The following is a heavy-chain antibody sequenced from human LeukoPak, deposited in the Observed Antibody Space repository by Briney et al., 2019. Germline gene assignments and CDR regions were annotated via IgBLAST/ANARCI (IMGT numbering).Heavy chain of an antibody. D-gene: IGHD1-26*01. CDR3: AAVRGVGATTAFDI. V-gene: IGHV1-3*01. CDR1: GYTFTSYA. CDR2: INAGNGNT. J-gene: IGHJ3*02. Sequence: ASVKVSCKASGYTFTSYAMHWVRQAPGQRLEWMGWINAGNGNTKYSQKFQERVTITRDMSTSTAYMELSSLRSEDTAVYYCAAVRGVGATTAFDIWGQGTMVTVSS.